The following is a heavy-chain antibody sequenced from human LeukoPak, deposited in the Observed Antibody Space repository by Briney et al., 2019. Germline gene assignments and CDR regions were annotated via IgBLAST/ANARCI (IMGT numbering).Heavy chain of an antibody. CDR3: AREAVAATSFDY. Sequence: PGGSLRLSCAASGFTFSSYGMHWVRQAPGKGLEWVAVIWYDGSNKYYADSVKGRFTISRDNAKNSLYLQMNSLRAEDTAVYYCAREAVAATSFDYWGQGTLVTVSS. J-gene: IGHJ4*02. V-gene: IGHV3-33*01. CDR2: IWYDGSNK. D-gene: IGHD6-19*01. CDR1: GFTFSSYG.